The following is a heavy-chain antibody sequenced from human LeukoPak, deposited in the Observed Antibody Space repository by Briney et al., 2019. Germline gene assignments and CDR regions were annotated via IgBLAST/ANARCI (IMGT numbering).Heavy chain of an antibody. V-gene: IGHV4-30-2*05. D-gene: IGHD2-2*02. Sequence: SGTLSLTCAVSGGSISSGGYSWSWLRQPPGKGLEWIGYIYHSGRTYYNPSLKSRVTISVDTSKNQFSLKLNCVTAAETAGFYCARVSKLLHHLDCWGEGTLVTVSS. J-gene: IGHJ4*02. CDR2: IYHSGRT. CDR1: GGSISSGGYS. CDR3: ARVSKLLHHLDC.